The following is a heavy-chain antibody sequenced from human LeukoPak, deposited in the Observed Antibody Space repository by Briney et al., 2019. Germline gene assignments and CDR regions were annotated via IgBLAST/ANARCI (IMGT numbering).Heavy chain of an antibody. Sequence: SETLSLTCTVSGGSISSSSYYWGWTRQPPGKGLEWIGYIYYSGSTYYNPSLKSRVTISVDTSKNQFSLKLSSVTAADTAVYYCAREGPNSGYDFPPFDYWGQGTLVTVSS. CDR1: GGSISSSSYY. CDR3: AREGPNSGYDFPPFDY. CDR2: IYYSGST. V-gene: IGHV4-30-4*08. D-gene: IGHD5-12*01. J-gene: IGHJ4*02.